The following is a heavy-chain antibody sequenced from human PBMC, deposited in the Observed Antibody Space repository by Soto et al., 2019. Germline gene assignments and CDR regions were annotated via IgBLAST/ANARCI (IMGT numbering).Heavy chain of an antibody. D-gene: IGHD2-15*01. CDR1: GYTFTGYY. Sequence: GASVKVSCKASGYTFTGYYMHWVRQAPGQGLEWMGWINPNSGGTNYAQKFQGWVTMTRDTSISTAYTELSRLRSDDTAVYYCARAGRSVVVAATLKSWFDPWGQGTLVTVSS. V-gene: IGHV1-2*04. CDR2: INPNSGGT. J-gene: IGHJ5*02. CDR3: ARAGRSVVVAATLKSWFDP.